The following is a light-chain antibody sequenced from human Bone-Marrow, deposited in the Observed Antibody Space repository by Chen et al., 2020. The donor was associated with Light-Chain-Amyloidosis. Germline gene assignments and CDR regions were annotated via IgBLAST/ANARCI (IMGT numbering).Light chain of an antibody. J-gene: IGLJ3*02. Sequence: SYVLTQPSSVSVAPGQTATIACGGNNIGSTSVHWYQPTPGQAPLLVVYDDSDRPSGIPARLSGSNSGNTATLTISRVEAGDEADYYCQVWDRSRDRPVFGGGTKLTVL. CDR2: DDS. CDR3: QVWDRSRDRPV. CDR1: NIGSTS. V-gene: IGLV3-21*02.